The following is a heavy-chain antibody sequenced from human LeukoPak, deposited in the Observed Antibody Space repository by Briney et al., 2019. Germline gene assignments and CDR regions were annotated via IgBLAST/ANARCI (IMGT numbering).Heavy chain of an antibody. Sequence: QSGGSLRLSCAASGFTFSSYATSWVRQAPGKGLEWVSCISGSGDTTYYADSVKGRFTVSRDNPKNTVYLQMNSLSAEDTAVYYCVKDRIYPGWVSACDYWGQGTLVTVSS. CDR1: GFTFSSYA. J-gene: IGHJ4*02. D-gene: IGHD6-13*01. CDR2: ISGSGDTT. V-gene: IGHV3-23*01. CDR3: VKDRIYPGWVSACDY.